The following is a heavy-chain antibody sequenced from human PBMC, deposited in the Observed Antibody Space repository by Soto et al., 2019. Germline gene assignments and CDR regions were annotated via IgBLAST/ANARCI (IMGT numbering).Heavy chain of an antibody. J-gene: IGHJ4*02. D-gene: IGHD3-22*01. CDR3: ARGSHKLHSYDSSGFYHYVDY. CDR2: INDSGST. CDR1: GGSFCDYS. Sequence: SETLSLTCAVYGGSFCDYSWTWIRQPPGKGLEWIGEINDSGSTNYTPSLERRVTISRDTSKNRFSLKLSSVTAADTAVYYCARGSHKLHSYDSSGFYHYVDYWGQGSLVTVSS. V-gene: IGHV4-34*01.